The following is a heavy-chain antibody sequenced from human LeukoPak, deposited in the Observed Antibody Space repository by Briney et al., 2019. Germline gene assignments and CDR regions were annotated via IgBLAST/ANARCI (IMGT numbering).Heavy chain of an antibody. Sequence: GGSLRLSCIGSGFPLSKYAMNWVRQAPGKGLEWVSYISSSGSTIYYADSVKGRFTISRDNAKNSLYLQMNSLRAEDTAVYYCAELGITMIGGVWGKGTTVTISS. J-gene: IGHJ6*04. V-gene: IGHV3-48*03. CDR2: ISSSGSTI. D-gene: IGHD3-10*02. CDR3: AELGITMIGGV. CDR1: GFPLSKYA.